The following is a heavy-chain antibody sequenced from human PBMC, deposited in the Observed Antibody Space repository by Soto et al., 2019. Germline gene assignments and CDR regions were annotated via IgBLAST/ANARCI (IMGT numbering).Heavy chain of an antibody. CDR3: ARGVEMATIWGY. Sequence: GASVNVSCKASGYTFTGYYMHWVRQAPGQGLEWMGWINPNSGGTNYAQKFQGRVTITRDTSASTAYMELSSLRSEDTAVYYCARGVEMATIWGYWGQGTLDTVSS. CDR1: GYTFTGYY. J-gene: IGHJ4*02. D-gene: IGHD5-12*01. CDR2: INPNSGGT. V-gene: IGHV1-2*02.